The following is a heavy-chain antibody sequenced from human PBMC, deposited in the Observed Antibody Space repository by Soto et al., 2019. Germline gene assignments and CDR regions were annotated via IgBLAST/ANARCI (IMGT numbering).Heavy chain of an antibody. CDR1: GGSFSNYY. Sequence: QVQLQQWGAGLLKPSETLSLTCAVYGGSFSNYYWIWVRQPPGRGLEWVGEINDSGNTNYNPSLKSRASSSVDTSKHPCSLKLNSVPGADTAVYYCARQWGTVGTDPNVAFWGRGTLATFSS. CDR2: INDSGNT. J-gene: IGHJ4*02. CDR3: ARQWGTVGTDPNVAF. D-gene: IGHD1-26*01. V-gene: IGHV4-34*01.